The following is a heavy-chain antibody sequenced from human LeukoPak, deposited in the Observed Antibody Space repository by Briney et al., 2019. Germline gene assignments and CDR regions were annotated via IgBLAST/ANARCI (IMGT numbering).Heavy chain of an antibody. J-gene: IGHJ4*02. CDR3: ARDHANNAFDQ. CDR1: GYTFTGYY. Sequence: GASVKVSCKASGYTFTGYYMHWVRQAPGQGLEWMGRINPNSGGTNYVQKFQGRVTMTRDTSINTAYMELSRLRFDDTAVYYCARDHANNAFDQWGQGTLVTVSS. D-gene: IGHD1-14*01. CDR2: INPNSGGT. V-gene: IGHV1-2*06.